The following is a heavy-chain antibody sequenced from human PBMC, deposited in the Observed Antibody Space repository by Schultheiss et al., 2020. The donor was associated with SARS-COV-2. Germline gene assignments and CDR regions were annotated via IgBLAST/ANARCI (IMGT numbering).Heavy chain of an antibody. CDR3: TTQKGGVGAFDI. CDR1: GFTFSNVW. V-gene: IGHV3-15*01. D-gene: IGHD1-26*01. J-gene: IGHJ3*02. CDR2: IKDNTDGGTT. Sequence: GGSLRLSCAASGFTFSNVWMSWVRQAPGKGLEWVGRIKDNTDGGTTDYAAPVKVRFTISRDDSKNTLYLQMNSLKTEDTAVYYCTTQKGGVGAFDIWGQGTMVTVSS.